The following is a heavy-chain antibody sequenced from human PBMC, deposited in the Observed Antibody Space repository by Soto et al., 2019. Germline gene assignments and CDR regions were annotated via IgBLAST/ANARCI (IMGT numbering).Heavy chain of an antibody. CDR2: IIPIFGTA. V-gene: IGHV1-69*06. J-gene: IGHJ4*02. CDR1: GGTFSSYA. CDR3: ARVQLNQWLVPLEFRPTEFDY. Sequence: QVQLVQFGAEVKKPGSSVKVSCKASGGTFSSYAISSVRQAPGQGLEWMGGIIPIFGTANYAQKFQGRVTITANKSTSTAYIEVSSLRSEDTAVYYCARVQLNQWLVPLEFRPTEFDYWGQGTLVTVSS. D-gene: IGHD6-19*01.